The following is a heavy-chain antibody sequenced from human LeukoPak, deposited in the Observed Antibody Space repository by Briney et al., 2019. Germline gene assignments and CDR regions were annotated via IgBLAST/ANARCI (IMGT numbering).Heavy chain of an antibody. D-gene: IGHD3-22*01. CDR3: ARAYHYDSGGYPHYFDY. CDR2: IKQDGSEI. J-gene: IGHJ4*02. V-gene: IGHV3-7*04. CDR1: GFTFNNYW. Sequence: PGGSLRLSCAASGFTFNNYWMSWVRQTPGKGLEWVANIKQDGSEIYYVDSVKGRFTISRDSAKSSLYLQMNSLRAEDTAVYYCARAYHYDSGGYPHYFDYWGQGALVTVSS.